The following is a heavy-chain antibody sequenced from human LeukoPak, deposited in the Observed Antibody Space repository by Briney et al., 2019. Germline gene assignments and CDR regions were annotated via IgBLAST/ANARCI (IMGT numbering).Heavy chain of an antibody. CDR1: GGSFSGYY. J-gene: IGHJ5*02. D-gene: IGHD3-9*01. V-gene: IGHV4-34*01. Sequence: SETLSLTGAVYGGSFSGYYWSWIRQPPGKGLEWIGEINHSGSTNYNPSLKSRVTISVDTSKNQFSLKLSSVTAVDTAVYYCARGNFFGVLTGYSFNWFDPWGQGTLVTVSS. CDR3: ARGNFFGVLTGYSFNWFDP. CDR2: INHSGST.